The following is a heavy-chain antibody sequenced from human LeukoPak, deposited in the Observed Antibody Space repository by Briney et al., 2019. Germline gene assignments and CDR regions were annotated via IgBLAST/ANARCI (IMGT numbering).Heavy chain of an antibody. J-gene: IGHJ3*02. CDR1: GYTFTSYY. CDR3: AREGYYYGSGSQSFDI. D-gene: IGHD3-10*01. V-gene: IGHV1-46*01. CDR2: INPSGGST. Sequence: ASVKVSCKASGYTFTSYYMHWVRQAPGQGLEWMGIINPSGGSTSYAQKFQGRVTMTRDTSTSTVYMELSSLRSEDTAVYYCAREGYYYGSGSQSFDIWGQGTMVTVSS.